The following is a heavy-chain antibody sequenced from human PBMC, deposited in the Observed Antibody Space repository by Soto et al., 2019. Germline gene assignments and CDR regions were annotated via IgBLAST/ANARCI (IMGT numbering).Heavy chain of an antibody. CDR3: ARDTGYDHDAFDI. V-gene: IGHV1-46*01. CDR1: GYTFITSYY. D-gene: IGHD5-12*01. Sequence: ASVKVSCKASGYTFITSYYTHWVRQAPGQGLEWMGIINPTGTMTKYSERFQGRLTMTRDTSTSTDYMELSTLTSEDTAVYLCARDTGYDHDAFDIWGQGTMVTVSS. CDR2: INPTGTMT. J-gene: IGHJ3*02.